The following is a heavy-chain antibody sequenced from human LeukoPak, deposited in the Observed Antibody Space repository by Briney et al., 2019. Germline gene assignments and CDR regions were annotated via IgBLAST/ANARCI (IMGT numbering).Heavy chain of an antibody. V-gene: IGHV1-2*02. CDR1: GYTFTSYY. CDR3: GRDFRDSLDY. J-gene: IGHJ4*02. Sequence: ASVKVSCKASGYTFTSYYIHWVRQAPGQGLEWMGIINPDSGGTNFAQKFQGRVTMTRDTSISTAYMELSRLRSDDTAVYYCGRDFRDSLDYWGQGTLVTVSS. CDR2: INPDSGGT.